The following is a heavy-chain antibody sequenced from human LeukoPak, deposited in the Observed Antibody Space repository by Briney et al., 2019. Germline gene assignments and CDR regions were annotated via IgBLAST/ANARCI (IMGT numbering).Heavy chain of an antibody. CDR1: GFIFSSSG. CDR2: TRFDDSYK. CDR3: AKSSAGITWFDP. V-gene: IGHV3-30*02. D-gene: IGHD1-1*01. J-gene: IGHJ5*02. Sequence: GGSLRLSCAASGFIFSSSGMHWVRQAPGKGPEWVAFTRFDDSYKAYGDTVKGRFTISRDNSKNTLYLQMDSLRSDDTAVYYCAKSSAGITWFDPWGQGTLVTVSS.